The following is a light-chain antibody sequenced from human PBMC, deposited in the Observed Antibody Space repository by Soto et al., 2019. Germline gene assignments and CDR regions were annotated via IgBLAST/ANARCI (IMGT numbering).Light chain of an antibody. CDR2: DAS. CDR3: QQFRTYPT. CDR1: QAISTN. V-gene: IGKV1-13*02. Sequence: AIQLTQSPSSLSASIGDRVTITCRASQAISTNLAWYQHKPGTVPKVLIYDASILESGVPSRFSGSGSGTDFPLIISSLQPEDLAPYYCQQFRTYPTFGGGTKVEVQ. J-gene: IGKJ4*01.